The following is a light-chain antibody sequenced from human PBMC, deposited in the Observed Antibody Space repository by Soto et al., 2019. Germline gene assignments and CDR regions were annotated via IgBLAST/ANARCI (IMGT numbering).Light chain of an antibody. V-gene: IGLV2-8*01. Sequence: QSALTQPPSASGSPGQSVTISCTGTSSDVGGYNYVSWYQHHPGKAPKLMIYEVNKRPSGVTDRFFGSKSGNTASLTVSRLQDEDAADYYCNSYTGWIYVFGTGTKVTVL. CDR2: EVN. CDR3: NSYTGWIYV. CDR1: SSDVGGYNY. J-gene: IGLJ1*01.